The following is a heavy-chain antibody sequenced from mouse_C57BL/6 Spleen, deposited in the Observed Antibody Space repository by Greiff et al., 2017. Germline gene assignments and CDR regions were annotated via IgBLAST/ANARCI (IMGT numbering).Heavy chain of an antibody. CDR2: ISDGGSYT. D-gene: IGHD1-1*01. Sequence: EVQVVESGGGLVKPGGSLKLSCAASGFTFSSYAMSWVRQTPEKRLEWVATISDGGSYTYYPDNVKGRFTISRDNAKNNLYLQMSHLKSEDTAMYDCARDLGCYGSRGGYFDYWGQGTTLTVSS. CDR3: ARDLGCYGSRGGYFDY. V-gene: IGHV5-4*01. J-gene: IGHJ2*01. CDR1: GFTFSSYA.